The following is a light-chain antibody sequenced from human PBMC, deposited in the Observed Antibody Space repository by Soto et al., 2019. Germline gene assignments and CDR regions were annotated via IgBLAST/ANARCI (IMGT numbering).Light chain of an antibody. CDR1: QGISKS. Sequence: DIQMTQSPSSLSASVGDRVTITCRASQGISKSLAWYQQKLGKVPKLLIYAASTLQSGVPSRFSGSGSGTDFTLPISSLQPEDVATYYCQKYNTAPWTFGQGTKVEIK. CDR3: QKYNTAPWT. CDR2: AAS. J-gene: IGKJ1*01. V-gene: IGKV1-27*01.